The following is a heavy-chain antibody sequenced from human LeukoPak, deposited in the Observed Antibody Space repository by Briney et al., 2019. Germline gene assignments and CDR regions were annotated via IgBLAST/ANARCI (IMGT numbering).Heavy chain of an antibody. V-gene: IGHV1-18*01. Sequence: GASVKVSCKTSGYTFTSNGISWVRQAPGQGLEWMGWISAYNGNTNYAQKLQGRVTMTTDTSTSTAYMELRSLRSGDTAVYYCARDYYDSSGYYYPNRDAFDIWGQGTMVTVSS. CDR2: ISAYNGNT. D-gene: IGHD3-22*01. J-gene: IGHJ3*02. CDR1: GYTFTSNG. CDR3: ARDYYDSSGYYYPNRDAFDI.